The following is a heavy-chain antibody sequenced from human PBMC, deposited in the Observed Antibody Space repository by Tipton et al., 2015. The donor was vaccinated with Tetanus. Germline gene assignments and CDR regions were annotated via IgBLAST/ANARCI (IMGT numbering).Heavy chain of an antibody. V-gene: IGHV4-39*07. J-gene: IGHJ4*02. D-gene: IGHD4-17*01. CDR2: IYYSGST. CDR1: GGSISSSSYY. CDR3: ACSHDYGDYHGDY. Sequence: TLSLTCTVSGGSISSSSYYWGWIRQPPGKGLEWIGSIYYSGSTYYNPSLKSRVTISVDTSKNQFSLKLSSVTAADTAVYYCACSHDYGDYHGDYWGQGTLVTVSS.